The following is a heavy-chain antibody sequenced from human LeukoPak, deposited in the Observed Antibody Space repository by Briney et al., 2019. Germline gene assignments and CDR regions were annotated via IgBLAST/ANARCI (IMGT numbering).Heavy chain of an antibody. J-gene: IGHJ3*02. V-gene: IGHV3-23*01. CDR2: ISGSGGST. CDR3: AKSRAQYSSSWYDAFDI. Sequence: GGSLRLSCAASGFTFSSYAMSWVRQAPGKGLEWVSAISGSGGSTYYADSVKGRFTISRDNSKNTMYLQMNSLRAEDTAVYYCAKSRAQYSSSWYDAFDIWGQGTMVTVSS. D-gene: IGHD6-13*01. CDR1: GFTFSSYA.